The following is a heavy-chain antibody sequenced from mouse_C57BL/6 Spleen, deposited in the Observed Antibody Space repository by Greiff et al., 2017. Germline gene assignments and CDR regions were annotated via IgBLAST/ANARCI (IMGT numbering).Heavy chain of an antibody. CDR2: INPSTGGT. CDR3: ASWSAY. V-gene: IGHV1-42*01. Sequence: EVKLQQSGPELVKPGASVKISCKASGYSFTGYYMNWVKQSPEKSLEWIGEINPSTGGTTYNQKFKAKATLTVDKSSSTAYMQLKSLTSEDSAVYYCASWSAYWGQGTLVTVSA. CDR1: GYSFTGYY. J-gene: IGHJ3*01.